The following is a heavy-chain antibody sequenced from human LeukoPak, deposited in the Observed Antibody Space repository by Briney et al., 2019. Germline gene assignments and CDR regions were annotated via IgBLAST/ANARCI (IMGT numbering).Heavy chain of an antibody. CDR2: IKQDGSEK. CDR1: GFTFSSYW. D-gene: IGHD3-10*01. J-gene: IGHJ4*02. V-gene: IGHV3-7*03. Sequence: GGSLRLSCAASGFTFSSYWMSRVRQAPGKGLEWVANIKQDGSEKYYVDSVKGRFTISRDNAKNSLYLQMNSLRAEDTAVYYCAKDYYGLTRGYFDYWGQGTLVTVSS. CDR3: AKDYYGLTRGYFDY.